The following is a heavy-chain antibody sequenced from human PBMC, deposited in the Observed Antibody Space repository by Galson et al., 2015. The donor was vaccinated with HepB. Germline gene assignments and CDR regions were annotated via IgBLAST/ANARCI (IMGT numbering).Heavy chain of an antibody. CDR3: ARGSGGGLYFDT. D-gene: IGHD3-16*01. J-gene: IGHJ4*02. V-gene: IGHV1-3*04. CDR1: GYTFSGYV. CDR2: INTGTGNT. Sequence: SVKVSCKASGYTFSGYVMHWVRQAPGQRLEWMGWINTGTGNTKFSQKFQGGVTMSRDTSAYTAYMGLSSLRSEDTALYYCARGSGGGLYFDTWGQGTLVTVSS.